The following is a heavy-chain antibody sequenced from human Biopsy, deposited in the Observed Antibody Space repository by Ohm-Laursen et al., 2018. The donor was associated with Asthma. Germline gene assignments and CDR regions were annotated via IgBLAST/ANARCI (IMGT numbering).Heavy chain of an antibody. Sequence: ASVKVSCKDSGYTFTGYYMHWVRQAPGQGLEWMGWINPNSGGTNYAQKFQGWVTMTRDTSISTAYMELSRLRSDDTAVYYCARDAAAAGESYYYYYGMDVWGQGTTVTVSS. D-gene: IGHD6-13*01. CDR3: ARDAAAAGESYYYYYGMDV. J-gene: IGHJ6*02. CDR2: INPNSGGT. CDR1: GYTFTGYY. V-gene: IGHV1-2*04.